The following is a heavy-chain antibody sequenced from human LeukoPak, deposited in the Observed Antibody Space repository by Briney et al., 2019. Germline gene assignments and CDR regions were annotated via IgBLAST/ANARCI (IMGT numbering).Heavy chain of an antibody. D-gene: IGHD5/OR15-5a*01. CDR3: ARTVPLYEYNWFDP. Sequence: ASVKVSCEASGGTFSSYAISWVRQAPGQGLEWMGRIIPILGIANYAQKFQGRVTITADKSTSTAYMELSSLRSEDTAVYYCARTVPLYEYNWFDPWGQGTLVTVSS. CDR1: GGTFSSYA. J-gene: IGHJ5*02. CDR2: IIPILGIA. V-gene: IGHV1-69*04.